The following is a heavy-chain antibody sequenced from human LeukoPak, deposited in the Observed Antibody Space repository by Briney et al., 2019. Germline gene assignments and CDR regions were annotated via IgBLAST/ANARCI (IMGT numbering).Heavy chain of an antibody. CDR3: ARDPTPISKVGIGGYYYYMDV. CDR1: GYTFTSYR. CDR2: ISAYNGST. V-gene: IGHV1-18*01. Sequence: ASVKVSCKASGYTFTSYRISWVRQAPGQGLEWMGWISAYNGSTNYAQELQGRVTMTTDTSTSTAYMELRSLRSDDTAVYYCARDPTPISKVGIGGYYYYMDVWGKGTTVTVSS. J-gene: IGHJ6*03. D-gene: IGHD3-16*01.